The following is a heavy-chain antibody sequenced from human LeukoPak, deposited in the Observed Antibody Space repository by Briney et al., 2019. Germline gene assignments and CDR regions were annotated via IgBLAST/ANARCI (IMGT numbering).Heavy chain of an antibody. CDR2: ISSSSSTI. Sequence: GGSLRLSCAASGFTFSSYSMNWVRQAPGKGLEWVSYISSSSSTIYYADSVKGRFTISRDNAKNSLYLQMNSLRAEATAVYYCARDGPYDYYDSSGYTDYFDYWGQGTLVTVSS. D-gene: IGHD3-22*01. CDR3: ARDGPYDYYDSSGYTDYFDY. J-gene: IGHJ4*02. V-gene: IGHV3-48*04. CDR1: GFTFSSYS.